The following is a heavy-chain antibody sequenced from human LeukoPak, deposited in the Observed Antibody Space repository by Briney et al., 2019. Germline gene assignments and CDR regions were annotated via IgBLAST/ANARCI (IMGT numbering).Heavy chain of an antibody. Sequence: GGSLRLSCATSGFTFSKYGMHWVRQAPGKGLEWVSSISSSSYIYYADSVKGRFTISRDNAKNSLYLQMNSLRAEDTAVYYCAREGDDFWSGYYQYYFDYWGQGTLVTVSS. D-gene: IGHD3-3*01. CDR2: ISSSSYI. CDR1: GFTFSKYG. V-gene: IGHV3-21*01. CDR3: AREGDDFWSGYYQYYFDY. J-gene: IGHJ4*02.